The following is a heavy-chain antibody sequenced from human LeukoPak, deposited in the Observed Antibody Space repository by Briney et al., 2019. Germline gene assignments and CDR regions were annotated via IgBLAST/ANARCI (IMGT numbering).Heavy chain of an antibody. V-gene: IGHV1-69*05. CDR3: ASWDSSGYHVLGYFDY. Sequence: SVKVSCKASGGTFSKYAISLVRQAPGQGLEWMGGIIPIFGTANYAEKFQGRVTITTDESTSTVYTELSSLRSQDTAVYYCASWDSSGYHVLGYFDYGGQGTLVIVSA. CDR1: GGTFSKYA. D-gene: IGHD3-22*01. J-gene: IGHJ4*02. CDR2: IIPIFGTA.